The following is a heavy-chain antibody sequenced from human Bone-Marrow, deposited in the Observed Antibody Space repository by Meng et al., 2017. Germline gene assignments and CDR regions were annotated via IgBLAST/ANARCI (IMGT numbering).Heavy chain of an antibody. CDR1: GFTFSSYS. D-gene: IGHD1-26*01. J-gene: IGHJ4*02. Sequence: GESLKISCAASGFTFSSYSMNWVRQAPGKGLEWVSAISGSGGSTYYADSVKGRFTISRDNSKNTLYLQMNSLRAEDTAVYYCAKQIVGATTYWGQGTLVTVSS. V-gene: IGHV3-23*01. CDR3: AKQIVGATTY. CDR2: ISGSGGST.